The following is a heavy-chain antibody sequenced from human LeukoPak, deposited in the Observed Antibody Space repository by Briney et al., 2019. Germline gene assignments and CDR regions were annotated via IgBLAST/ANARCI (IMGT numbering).Heavy chain of an antibody. CDR3: AADFGFVDY. V-gene: IGHV3-7*01. D-gene: IGHD3-10*01. CDR1: GFTFSIYS. Sequence: GGSLRLSCVASGFTFSIYSMSWVRQAPGKGLEWVANIKQGGGAVFYVDSVKGRFTISRDNAKNSVYLQMNSLRVEDTALYYCAADFGFVDYWGQGTPVTVSS. J-gene: IGHJ4*02. CDR2: IKQGGGAV.